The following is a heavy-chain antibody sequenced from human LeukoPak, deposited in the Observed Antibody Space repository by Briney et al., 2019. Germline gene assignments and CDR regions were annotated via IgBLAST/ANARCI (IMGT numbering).Heavy chain of an antibody. V-gene: IGHV3-23*01. CDR1: GLTFSSYA. J-gene: IGHJ4*02. D-gene: IGHD2-15*01. Sequence: GGSLRLSCAASGLTFSSYAMSWVSQAPGEGLEWVSSIRGGGGSTYYADSVKGRFTISRDNSKNTLYLQMNSLRAEDTAVYYCAKSGVDCSGGSCYSFFNYWGQGTLVTVSS. CDR2: IRGGGGST. CDR3: AKSGVDCSGGSCYSFFNY.